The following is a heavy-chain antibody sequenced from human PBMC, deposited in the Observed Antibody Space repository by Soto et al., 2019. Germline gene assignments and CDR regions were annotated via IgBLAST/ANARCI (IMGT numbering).Heavy chain of an antibody. D-gene: IGHD5-18*01. CDR3: ARGYSYGFYYYYYGMDV. CDR2: MNPNSGNT. CDR1: GYTFTSYD. Sequence: GASVKVSCKASGYTFTSYDINWVRQATGQGLEWMGWMNPNSGNTGYAQKFQGRITMTRNTSISTAYMELSSLRSEDTAVYYCARGYSYGFYYYYYGMDVWGQGTTVTVSS. J-gene: IGHJ6*02. V-gene: IGHV1-8*01.